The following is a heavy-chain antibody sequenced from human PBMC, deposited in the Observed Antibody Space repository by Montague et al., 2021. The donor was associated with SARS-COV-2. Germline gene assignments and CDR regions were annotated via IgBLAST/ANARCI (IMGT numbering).Heavy chain of an antibody. D-gene: IGHD3-10*01. CDR2: VYYSCSS. CDR3: VRDTAPSGSGAFYDY. V-gene: IGHV4-59*01. CDR1: GDSISHDS. J-gene: IGHJ4*02. Sequence: SETLSLTCTVSGDSISHDSWTWIRQPPGKGLEWIGYVYYSCSSSYNPSLRGRVSIAVDTSKNQFSLRLSTVTAADTAIYYCVRDTAPSGSGAFYDYWGQGTLVAVSS.